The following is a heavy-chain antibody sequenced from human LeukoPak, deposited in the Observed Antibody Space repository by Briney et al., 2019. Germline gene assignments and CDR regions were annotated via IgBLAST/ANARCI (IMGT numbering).Heavy chain of an antibody. CDR3: ARPWEITMSERSYNWFDS. J-gene: IGHJ5*01. CDR1: GYTFTAYY. D-gene: IGHD1-26*01. Sequence: ASVKVSCKASGYTFTAYYIHWVRQAPGQGLEWMGRINPNSGGTNYAQKFQGRVTMTRDTSISTAYMELSRLRSDDTAVYYCARPWEITMSERSYNWFDSWGQGTLVTVYS. V-gene: IGHV1-2*02. CDR2: INPNSGGT.